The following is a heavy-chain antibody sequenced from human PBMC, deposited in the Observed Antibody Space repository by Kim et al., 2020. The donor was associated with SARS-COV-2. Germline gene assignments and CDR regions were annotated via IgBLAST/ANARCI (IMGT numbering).Heavy chain of an antibody. V-gene: IGHV1-18*01. D-gene: IGHD6-19*01. CDR3: ARDRQCGY. J-gene: IGHJ4*02. CDR2: NGNR. Sequence: NGNRTYAQSLQDRVTMTTDTSTNTAYMELGSMRSDDTAVYYCARDRQCGYWGQGTLVTVSS.